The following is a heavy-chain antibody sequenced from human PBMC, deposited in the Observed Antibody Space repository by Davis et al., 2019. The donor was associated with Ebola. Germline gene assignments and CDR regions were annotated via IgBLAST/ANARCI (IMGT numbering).Heavy chain of an antibody. Sequence: HTGGSLRLSCAASGFTVSSNYMSWVRQAPGKGLVWVSRINSDGSSTSYADSVKGRFTISRDNAKNSLYLQMNSLRAEDTAVYYCARSDVEMATINSYWYFDLWGRGTLVTVSS. CDR2: INSDGSST. V-gene: IGHV3-74*01. CDR1: GFTVSSNY. J-gene: IGHJ2*01. CDR3: ARSDVEMATINSYWYFDL. D-gene: IGHD5-24*01.